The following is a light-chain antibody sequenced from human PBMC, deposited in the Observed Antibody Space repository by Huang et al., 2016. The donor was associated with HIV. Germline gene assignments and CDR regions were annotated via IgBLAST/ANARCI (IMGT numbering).Light chain of an antibody. V-gene: IGKV1-9*01. J-gene: IGKJ4*01. CDR3: QQLRSYPLT. Sequence: IQLTQSPSSLSASIGDRVTITCRASQGISTSLAGYQQKPGKAPNLLIFDASSLRSGVPSRFSGSRSGTVFTLSISSLQPEDFATYFCQQLRSYPLTFGGGTKVEIK. CDR2: DAS. CDR1: QGISTS.